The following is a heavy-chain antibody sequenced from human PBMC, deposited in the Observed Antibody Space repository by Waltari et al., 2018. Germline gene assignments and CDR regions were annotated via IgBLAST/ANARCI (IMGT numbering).Heavy chain of an antibody. J-gene: IGHJ6*03. V-gene: IGHV3-53*04. CDR3: TRAPRAYYYYMDV. CDR1: GFTVSSNY. CDR2: IYSGGST. Sequence: EVQLVESGGGLVQPGGSLRLSCAASGFTVSSNYMSWVRQAPGKGLEWVSVIYSGGSTYYADSVKGRFTISRHNSKNTLYLQMNSLRAEDTAVYYCTRAPRAYYYYMDVWGKGTTVTISS.